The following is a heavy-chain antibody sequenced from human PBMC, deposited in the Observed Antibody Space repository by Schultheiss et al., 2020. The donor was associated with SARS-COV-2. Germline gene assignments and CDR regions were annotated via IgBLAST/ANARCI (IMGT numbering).Heavy chain of an antibody. D-gene: IGHD5-24*01. J-gene: IGHJ4*02. Sequence: SETLSLTCVVYGGSFSGYYWSWIRQPPGKGLEWIGEINHSGSTNYNPSLKSRVTISVDTSKNQFSLKVNSVTAADTAVYYCARGRNDGYTNLVGFDYWGQGTLVTVSS. CDR3: ARGRNDGYTNLVGFDY. V-gene: IGHV4-34*01. CDR1: GGSFSGYY. CDR2: INHSGST.